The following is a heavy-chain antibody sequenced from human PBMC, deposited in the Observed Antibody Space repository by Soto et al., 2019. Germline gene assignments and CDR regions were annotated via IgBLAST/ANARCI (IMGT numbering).Heavy chain of an antibody. CDR1: GFKFSNYA. Sequence: GGSLRRSCAASGFKFSNYARSGVRQAPGKGMVRLSLISATGACAYSADSGKGRFTSSRGNSHSTLYLRVHSLTAEETAVSYCAQDRRAGGTSALYYSFWGRGAQGAVSS. D-gene: IGHD5-18*01. CDR2: ISATGACA. CDR3: AQDRRAGGTSALYYSF. J-gene: IGHJ4*02. V-gene: IGHV3-23*01.